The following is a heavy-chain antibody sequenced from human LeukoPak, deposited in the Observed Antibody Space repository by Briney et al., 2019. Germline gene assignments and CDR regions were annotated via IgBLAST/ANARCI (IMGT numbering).Heavy chain of an antibody. V-gene: IGHV4-31*03. J-gene: IGHJ1*01. Sequence: PSETLSLTCTVSGGSISSGGYYWSWIRQHPGTGLEWIGYIYYSGSTYYNPSLKSRVTISVDTSKNQFSLKLSSVTAADTAVYYCASTDSSGYYYPVGYFQHWGQGTLVTVSS. D-gene: IGHD3-22*01. CDR1: GGSISSGGYY. CDR2: IYYSGST. CDR3: ASTDSSGYYYPVGYFQH.